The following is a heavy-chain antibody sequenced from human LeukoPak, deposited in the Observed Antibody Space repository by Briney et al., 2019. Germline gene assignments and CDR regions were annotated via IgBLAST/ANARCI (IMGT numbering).Heavy chain of an antibody. CDR2: INPDGTST. Sequence: PGGSLRLSCAAPGFTFSDYWMHWVRQAPGKGPAWVSRINPDGTSTSYADSVKGLFTISRDNAKNTLYLQISSVRAEDTAVYYCARDMWGTCDYWGQGTLVTVSS. CDR3: ARDMWGTCDY. J-gene: IGHJ4*02. V-gene: IGHV3-74*01. D-gene: IGHD1-14*01. CDR1: GFTFSDYW.